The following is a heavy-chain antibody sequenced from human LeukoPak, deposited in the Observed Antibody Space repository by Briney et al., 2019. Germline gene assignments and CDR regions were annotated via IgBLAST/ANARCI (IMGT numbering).Heavy chain of an antibody. J-gene: IGHJ4*02. D-gene: IGHD1-26*01. V-gene: IGHV1-2*02. CDR3: AGTWYSGSSGLGY. Sequence: GASVKVSCKASGYTFTGYYMHWVRQAPGQGLEWMGWINPNSGGTNYAQKFQGRVTMTRDTSISTAYMELSRLRSDDTAVYYCAGTWYSGSSGLGYWGQGTLVTVSS. CDR2: INPNSGGT. CDR1: GYTFTGYY.